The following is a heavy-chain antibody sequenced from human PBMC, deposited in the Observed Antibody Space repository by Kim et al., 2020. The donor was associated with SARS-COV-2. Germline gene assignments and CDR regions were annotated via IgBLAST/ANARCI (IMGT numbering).Heavy chain of an antibody. CDR2: ISSSGSTI. J-gene: IGHJ6*02. CDR3: ARENSHITIFGVVTRIGMDV. Sequence: GGSLRLSCAASGFTFSDYYMSWIRRAPGKGLEWVSYISSSGSTIYYADSVRGRFTVSRDNAKNSLHLQMNSLRAEDTAVYYCARENSHITIFGVVTRIGMDVWGQGTTVTVSS. D-gene: IGHD3-3*01. V-gene: IGHV3-11*01. CDR1: GFTFSDYY.